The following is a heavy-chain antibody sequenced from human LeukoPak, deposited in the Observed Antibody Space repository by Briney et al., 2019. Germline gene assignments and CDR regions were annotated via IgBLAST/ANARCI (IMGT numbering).Heavy chain of an antibody. Sequence: GGSLRFSCAASGFTFSDYYMSWIRQAPGKGLEWVSYISSSGSTIYYADSVKGRFTISRDNAKNSLYLQMNSLRAEDTAVYYCARYDSSGPNAFDIWGQGTMVTVSS. CDR3: ARYDSSGPNAFDI. J-gene: IGHJ3*02. V-gene: IGHV3-11*01. CDR1: GFTFSDYY. CDR2: ISSSGSTI. D-gene: IGHD3-22*01.